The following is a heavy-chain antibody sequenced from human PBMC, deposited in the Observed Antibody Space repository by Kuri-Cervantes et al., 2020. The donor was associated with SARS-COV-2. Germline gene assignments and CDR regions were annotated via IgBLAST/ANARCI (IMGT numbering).Heavy chain of an antibody. V-gene: IGHV3-48*03. J-gene: IGHJ4*02. CDR2: ISSSGSTI. Sequence: GESLKISCAASGFTFSSYEMNWVRQAPGKGLEWVSYISSSGSTIYYADSVKGRFTISRDNAKNSLYLQMNSLRAEDTAVYYCASGLLYDSSVIGQAGSPRGGGIHYWGQGTLVTVSS. CDR3: ASGLLYDSSVIGQAGSPRGGGIHY. CDR1: GFTFSSYE. D-gene: IGHD3-22*01.